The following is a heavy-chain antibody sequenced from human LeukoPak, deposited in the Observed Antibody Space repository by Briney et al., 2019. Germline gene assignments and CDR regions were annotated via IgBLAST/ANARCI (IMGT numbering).Heavy chain of an antibody. CDR3: ARVRWYYGSGSYSYDY. D-gene: IGHD3-10*01. V-gene: IGHV3-53*01. CDR1: GFTFSSYA. CDR2: IYSDGST. Sequence: GGSLRLSCAASGFTFSSYAMSWVRQAPGKGLEWVSVIYSDGSTYYADSVKGRFTISRDNSKNTLYLQMNSLRAEDTAVYYCARVRWYYGSGSYSYDYWGQGTLVTVSS. J-gene: IGHJ4*02.